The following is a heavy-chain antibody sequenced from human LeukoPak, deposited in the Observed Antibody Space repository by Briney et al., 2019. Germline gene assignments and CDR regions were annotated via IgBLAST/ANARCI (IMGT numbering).Heavy chain of an antibody. J-gene: IGHJ3*02. CDR3: ARDPNGDYIGTFDM. CDR2: ISGSGGST. Sequence: GGSLRLSCAASEFTFSSYGTSWVRQAPGKGLEWVSSISGSGGSTQYADSVQGRFAISRDNSKNTLYLQMNSLRVEDTAVYFCARDPNGDYIGTFDMWGRGTMVTVSS. D-gene: IGHD4-17*01. CDR1: EFTFSSYG. V-gene: IGHV3-23*01.